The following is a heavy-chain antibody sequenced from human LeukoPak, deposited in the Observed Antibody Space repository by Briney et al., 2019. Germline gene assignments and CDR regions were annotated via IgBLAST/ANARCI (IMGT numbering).Heavy chain of an antibody. V-gene: IGHV1-8*01. Sequence: ASVQVSCQASGYTFTSYDINWVRPATGQGLEWMGWMNPNSGNTGYAQKFQGRVTMTRNTSISTAYMELSSLRSEDTAVYYCARGLPRDGYNYWGQGTLVTVSS. D-gene: IGHD5-24*01. CDR3: ARGLPRDGYNY. CDR2: MNPNSGNT. J-gene: IGHJ4*02. CDR1: GYTFTSYD.